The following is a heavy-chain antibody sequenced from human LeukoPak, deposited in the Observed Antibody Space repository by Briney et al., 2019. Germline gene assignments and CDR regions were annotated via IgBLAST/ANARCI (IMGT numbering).Heavy chain of an antibody. CDR2: INSDGSNI. CDR1: GFSFSNYW. D-gene: IGHD5-18*01. J-gene: IGHJ4*02. Sequence: GGSLRLSCAASGFSFSNYWMHWVRQAPGKGLMWVSRINSDGSNIRYADSVKGRFTISRDNAKNTLYLQMSSLRAEDTAVYYCTRIIRDTTMGIDSWGQGTLVTVSS. CDR3: TRIIRDTTMGIDS. V-gene: IGHV3-74*01.